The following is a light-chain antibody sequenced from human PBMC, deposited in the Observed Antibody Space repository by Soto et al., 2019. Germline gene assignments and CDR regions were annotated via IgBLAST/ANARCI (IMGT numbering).Light chain of an antibody. J-gene: IGKJ1*01. Sequence: VLTQSPGTLSLSPGEGATLSCRASQSLTSTFLSWYQQKPGQAPRFLIYGAYNRAPGVPDRFSGSGSGTDFTLTISRLEPEDFAVYFCQQYGSSPWTF. CDR3: QQYGSSPWT. CDR1: QSLTSTF. V-gene: IGKV3-20*01. CDR2: GAY.